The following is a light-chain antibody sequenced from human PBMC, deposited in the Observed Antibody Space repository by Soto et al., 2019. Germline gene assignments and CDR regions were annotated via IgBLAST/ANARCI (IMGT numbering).Light chain of an antibody. CDR3: QQYYTTPVT. V-gene: IGKV4-1*01. Sequence: EIVMTQSPATLSVSPGERATLSCRASQSVSSNLAWYQQKPGQPPKLLIYWASTRESGVPDRFSGSGSGTDFTLTISSLQAEDVAVYYCQQYYTTPVTFGQGTKVDI. CDR2: WAS. CDR1: QSVSSN. J-gene: IGKJ1*01.